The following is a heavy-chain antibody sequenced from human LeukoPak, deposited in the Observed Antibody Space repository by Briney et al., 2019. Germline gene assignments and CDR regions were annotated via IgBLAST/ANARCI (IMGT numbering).Heavy chain of an antibody. Sequence: GGSLRLSCAASGFTFSSYAMHWVRQAPGKGLEWVAVISYDGSNKYYADSVKGRFTISRDNSKNTLYLQMNSLRAEDTAVYYCARLGRYGYFEYWGQGTLVTVSS. D-gene: IGHD5-18*01. V-gene: IGHV3-30*04. CDR2: ISYDGSNK. J-gene: IGHJ4*02. CDR1: GFTFSSYA. CDR3: ARLGRYGYFEY.